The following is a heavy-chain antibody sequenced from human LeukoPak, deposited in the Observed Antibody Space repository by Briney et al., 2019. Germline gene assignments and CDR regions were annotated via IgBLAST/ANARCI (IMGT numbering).Heavy chain of an antibody. CDR3: AKSQTDDAFDI. Sequence: GGSLRLSCAASGFTFSSYAMSWVRQAPGKGLEWVSAISGSGGSTDYADSVKGRFTISRDNSKNTLYLQMNSLRAEDTVVYCCAKSQTDDAFDIWGQGTMVTVSS. J-gene: IGHJ3*02. V-gene: IGHV3-23*01. CDR2: ISGSGGST. CDR1: GFTFSSYA.